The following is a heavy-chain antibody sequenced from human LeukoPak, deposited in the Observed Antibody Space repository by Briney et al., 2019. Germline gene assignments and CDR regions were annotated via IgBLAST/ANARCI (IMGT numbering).Heavy chain of an antibody. Sequence: GESLPISCKGSGYSFTSYWIGWVRQMPGKGLEWMGIIYPGDSDTRCSPSFQGQVTISADKSISTAYLQWSSLKASDTAMYYCAREPTVTTRYFDYWGQGTLVTVSS. CDR2: IYPGDSDT. V-gene: IGHV5-51*01. CDR3: AREPTVTTRYFDY. D-gene: IGHD4-17*01. J-gene: IGHJ4*02. CDR1: GYSFTSYW.